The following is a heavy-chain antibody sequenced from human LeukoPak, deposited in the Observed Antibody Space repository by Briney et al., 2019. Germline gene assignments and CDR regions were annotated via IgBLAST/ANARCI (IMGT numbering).Heavy chain of an antibody. CDR2: IYTSGST. CDR1: GGSISSYY. V-gene: IGHV4-4*07. Sequence: SETLSLTCTVSGGSISSYYWRWLRQPAGKGLEWIGRIYTSGSTNYNPSLKSRVTMSVDTSKNQFSLKLSSVTAADTAVYYCAVEGYYGSGSYLDVWGQGTTVTVSS. J-gene: IGHJ6*02. CDR3: AVEGYYGSGSYLDV. D-gene: IGHD3-10*01.